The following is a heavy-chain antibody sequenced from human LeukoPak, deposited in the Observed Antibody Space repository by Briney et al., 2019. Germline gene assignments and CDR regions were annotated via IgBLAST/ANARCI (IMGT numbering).Heavy chain of an antibody. V-gene: IGHV3-23*01. Sequence: PGGSLRLSCAASGFTFSSYAMSWVRQAPGKGLEWVSAISGGGGSTYYADSVKGRFTISRDNSKNTLYLQMNSLRAEDTAVYYCAKDRVNSGSYPYYFDYWGQGTLVTVSS. J-gene: IGHJ4*02. CDR2: ISGGGGST. CDR1: GFTFSSYA. CDR3: AKDRVNSGSYPYYFDY. D-gene: IGHD1-26*01.